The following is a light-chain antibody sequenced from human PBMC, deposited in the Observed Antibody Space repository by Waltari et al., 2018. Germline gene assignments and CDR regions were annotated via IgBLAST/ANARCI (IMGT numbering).Light chain of an antibody. CDR1: TSNTGNNH. Sequence: QSVLTQPPSVSAAPGQKVTISCSGSTSNTGNNHVSWYQHLPGAAPKLLIYENYKRPSGMPDRFSAFKSGTSAARGITGLQTGDEADYYCGAWDSSLSAVVFGGGTKVTVL. J-gene: IGLJ2*01. CDR2: ENY. V-gene: IGLV1-51*02. CDR3: GAWDSSLSAVV.